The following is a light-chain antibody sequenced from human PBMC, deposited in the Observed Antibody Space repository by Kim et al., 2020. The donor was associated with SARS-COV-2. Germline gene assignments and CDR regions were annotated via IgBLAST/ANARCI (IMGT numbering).Light chain of an antibody. CDR1: QSVSSK. V-gene: IGKV3-15*01. CDR3: QQYNNWPPVT. J-gene: IGKJ4*01. Sequence: EIVMTQSPATLSVSPGESATLSCRASQSVSSKLAWYQQKPGQAPRLLMYDASTRATGIPARFSGSGSGTEFTLTISSLQSEDFAVYYCQQYNNWPPVTFGGGTKVDIK. CDR2: DAS.